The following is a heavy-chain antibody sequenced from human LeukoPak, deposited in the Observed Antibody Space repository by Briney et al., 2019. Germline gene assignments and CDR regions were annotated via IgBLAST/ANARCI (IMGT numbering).Heavy chain of an antibody. CDR2: INHSGST. CDR1: GGSFSGYY. CDR3: ARVIRRGPYGGNDY. D-gene: IGHD4-23*01. Sequence: SETLSLTCAVYGGSFSGYYWSWIRQPPGKGLEWIGEINHSGSTNYNPSLKSRVTISVDTSKNQFSLKLSSVTAADTAVYYCARVIRRGPYGGNDYWGQGTLVTVSS. V-gene: IGHV4-34*09. J-gene: IGHJ4*02.